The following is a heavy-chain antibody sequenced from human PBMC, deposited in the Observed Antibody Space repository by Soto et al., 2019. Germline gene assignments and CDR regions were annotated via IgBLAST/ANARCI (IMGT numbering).Heavy chain of an antibody. V-gene: IGHV3-23*01. Sequence: GGSLRLSCAASGFTFNNYAMSWVRQAPGKGLEWVSGISSSGGSANYADSVRGRLIISRDSSKNTLYLQMHSLRAEDTAVYYCATPPTSSSGWFFDYWGQGTLVTVSS. CDR2: ISSSGGSA. D-gene: IGHD6-19*01. J-gene: IGHJ4*02. CDR3: ATPPTSSSGWFFDY. CDR1: GFTFNNYA.